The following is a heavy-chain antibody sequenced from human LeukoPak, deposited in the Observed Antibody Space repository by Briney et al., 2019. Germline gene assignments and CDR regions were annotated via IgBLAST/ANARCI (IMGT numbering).Heavy chain of an antibody. Sequence: GASVKVSCKASGYTFTSYYMHWVRQAPGQGLEWMGIINPSGGSTSYAQKFQGRVTMTRDTSTSTVYVELSSLRSEDTAVYYCARDRNSPNLEWLSPSYYYYGMDVWGQGTTVTVSS. J-gene: IGHJ6*02. CDR2: INPSGGST. CDR3: ARDRNSPNLEWLSPSYYYYGMDV. CDR1: GYTFTSYY. V-gene: IGHV1-46*01. D-gene: IGHD3-3*01.